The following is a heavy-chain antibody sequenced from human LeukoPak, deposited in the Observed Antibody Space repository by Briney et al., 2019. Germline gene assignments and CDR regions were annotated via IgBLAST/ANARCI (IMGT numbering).Heavy chain of an antibody. V-gene: IGHV3-30*04. CDR2: ISYDGSNK. Sequence: GGSLRLSCEVSGFTFSSNGMHWVRQAPGKGLEWVAVISYDGSNKNFADSVKGRFTVSRDNSKHTLYLHMNSLRSDDTAMYYCATGGKFDFWSGYHIDNWGQGTLVTVSS. CDR3: ATGGKFDFWSGYHIDN. CDR1: GFTFSSNG. D-gene: IGHD3-3*01. J-gene: IGHJ4*02.